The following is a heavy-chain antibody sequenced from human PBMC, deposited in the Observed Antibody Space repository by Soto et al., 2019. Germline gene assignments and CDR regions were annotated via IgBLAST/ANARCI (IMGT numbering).Heavy chain of an antibody. J-gene: IGHJ4*02. V-gene: IGHV3-23*01. CDR3: ARGATMIMVAPLGY. Sequence: EEQLLESGGGLVQPGGSLRLSCTASGFTFSASAMSWVRQAPGKGLEWVSAISGSGGTTYYADSVKGRFTISRDNSKNTLFRQMNSLRVEDTAVYYCARGATMIMVAPLGYWGQGTLLTVSS. CDR2: ISGSGGTT. CDR1: GFTFSASA. D-gene: IGHD3-22*01.